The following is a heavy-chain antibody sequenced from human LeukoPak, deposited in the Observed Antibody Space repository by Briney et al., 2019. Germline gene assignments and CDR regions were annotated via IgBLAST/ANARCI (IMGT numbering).Heavy chain of an antibody. V-gene: IGHV4-59*08. CDR3: ARGPNYDYVWGSYRSFDY. J-gene: IGHJ4*02. CDR2: IYYSGST. D-gene: IGHD3-16*02. CDR1: GGSISSYY. Sequence: SETLSLTCTVSGGSISSYYWSWIRQPPGKGLEWIGYIYYSGSTNYNPSLKSRVTISVDTSKNQFSLKLSSVTAADTAVYYCARGPNYDYVWGSYRSFDYWGQGTLVTVSS.